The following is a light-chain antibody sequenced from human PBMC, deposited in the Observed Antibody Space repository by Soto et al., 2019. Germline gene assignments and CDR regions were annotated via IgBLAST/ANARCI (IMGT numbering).Light chain of an antibody. CDR1: QTISSW. Sequence: DIQMTQSPSTLSGSVGDRVSITCRASQTISSWLAWYQQKQGKAPKLLIYKASTLKSGVPSRFSGSGSGTEFTLTISILQPDDFATYDCQHYNSYSETFGQGTKVDIK. CDR2: KAS. J-gene: IGKJ1*01. CDR3: QHYNSYSET. V-gene: IGKV1-5*03.